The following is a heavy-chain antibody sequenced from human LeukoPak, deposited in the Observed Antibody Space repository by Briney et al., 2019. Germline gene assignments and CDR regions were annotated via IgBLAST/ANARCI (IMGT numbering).Heavy chain of an antibody. Sequence: GSSVKVSCKASGGTFNNYAISWVRQAPGQGLEWMGGIIPIFATANYAQRFQGRVTITADKSTSTAYMEVSSLRSDDTAVYYCARVSLGYYDAFDIWGQGTMVTVSS. V-gene: IGHV1-69*06. D-gene: IGHD3-22*01. CDR1: GGTFNNYA. CDR2: IIPIFATA. J-gene: IGHJ3*02. CDR3: ARVSLGYYDAFDI.